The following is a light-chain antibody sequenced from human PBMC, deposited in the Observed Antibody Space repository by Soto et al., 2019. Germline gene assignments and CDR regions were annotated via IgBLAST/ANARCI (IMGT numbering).Light chain of an antibody. V-gene: IGKV3D-15*01. CDR2: GAS. CDR3: QQYDNWPPFT. Sequence: DIVMTQSPGTLSLSPGESATLSCRANENVNRHVAWYQQRRGHAPRLLIYGASTRASSIPARFSGSGSGTEFTLTISGLESEDFAVYYCQQYDNWPPFTFGPGTRVDLK. CDR1: ENVNRH. J-gene: IGKJ3*01.